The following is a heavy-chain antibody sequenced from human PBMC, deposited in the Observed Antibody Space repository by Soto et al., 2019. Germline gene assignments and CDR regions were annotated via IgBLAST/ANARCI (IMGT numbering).Heavy chain of an antibody. CDR2: ISPGSRYP. D-gene: IGHD2-15*01. Sequence: GGSLRLSCAGSGFTFGDSYMSWIRQAPGKGLEWLSYISPGSRYPAYADSVKGRFTISRDNAKRSLYLQMMSLTAEDTAIYYCGRGGGGGLFDPWGQGTMVTVSA. J-gene: IGHJ5*02. V-gene: IGHV3-11*06. CDR1: GFTFGDSY. CDR3: GRGGGGGLFDP.